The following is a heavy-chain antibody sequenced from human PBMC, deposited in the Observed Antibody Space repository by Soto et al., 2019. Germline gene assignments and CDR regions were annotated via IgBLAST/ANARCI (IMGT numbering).Heavy chain of an antibody. D-gene: IGHD6-13*01. V-gene: IGHV1-46*01. J-gene: IGHJ6*02. CDR3: ASGGIAAAGAFYYYYYGMDV. Sequence: ASVKVSCKASGYTFTSYYMHWVRQAPGQGLEWMGIINPSGGSTSYAQKFQGRVTMTRDTSTSTVYMELSSLRSEDTAVYYCASGGIAAAGAFYYYYYGMDVWGQGTTVTVSS. CDR1: GYTFTSYY. CDR2: INPSGGST.